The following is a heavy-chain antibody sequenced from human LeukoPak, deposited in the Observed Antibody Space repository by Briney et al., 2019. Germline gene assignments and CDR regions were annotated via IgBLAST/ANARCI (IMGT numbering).Heavy chain of an antibody. D-gene: IGHD4-17*01. CDR3: AKDIGDYVEYYFDY. CDR2: ISGDGGST. CDR1: GFTFDDYA. V-gene: IGHV3-43*02. J-gene: IGHJ4*02. Sequence: GGSLRLSCAASGFTFDDYAMHWVRQAPGKGLEWVSLISGDGGSTYCADSVKGRFTISRDNSKNSLYLQMNSLRTEDTALYYCAKDIGDYVEYYFDYWGQGTLVTVSS.